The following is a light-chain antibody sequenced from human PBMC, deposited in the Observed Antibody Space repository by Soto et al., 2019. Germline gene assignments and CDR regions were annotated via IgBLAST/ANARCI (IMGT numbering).Light chain of an antibody. J-gene: IGKJ1*01. Sequence: MFFTPSPDTPSLSPGARATLSCRASQSVTNYIAWYQQRPGQAPRLLIYDASNRATGVPARFSGSGSGTDFTLTISDLEPADFGLYYCQQRLNWPPGFGQGTKVDIK. CDR2: DAS. V-gene: IGKV3-11*01. CDR3: QQRLNWPPG. CDR1: QSVTNY.